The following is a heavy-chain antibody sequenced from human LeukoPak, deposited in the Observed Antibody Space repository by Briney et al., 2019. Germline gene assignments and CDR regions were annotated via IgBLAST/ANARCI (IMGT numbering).Heavy chain of an antibody. CDR3: AREPNFDDHAFDY. CDR2: INSRSSSI. J-gene: IGHJ4*02. Sequence: GGSLRLSCAASGFTFSSYSMNWVRQAPGKGLEWVSYINSRSSSIDYADSVEGRFTISRDNAKNSLYLQINSLRAEDTAIYYCAREPNFDDHAFDYWGQGTLLTVSS. D-gene: IGHD1-14*01. CDR1: GFTFSSYS. V-gene: IGHV3-48*01.